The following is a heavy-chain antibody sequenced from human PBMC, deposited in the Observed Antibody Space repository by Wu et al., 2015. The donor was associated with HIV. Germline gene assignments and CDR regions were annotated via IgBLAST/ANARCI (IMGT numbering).Heavy chain of an antibody. CDR2: VIPIFATP. J-gene: IGHJ4*02. V-gene: IGHV1-69*05. CDR1: GDAFSNYN. CDR3: ARGRGDSPRYFDY. D-gene: IGHD2-21*02. Sequence: QIQLVQSGAEVKKPGASVKVSCKASGDAFSNYNLNWLRLAPGQGLEWMGGVIPIFATPNYAPKFQGRVTVTTDESTRTAYMELSSLSSEDTAVYYCARGRGDSPRYFDYWGQGTLVTVSS.